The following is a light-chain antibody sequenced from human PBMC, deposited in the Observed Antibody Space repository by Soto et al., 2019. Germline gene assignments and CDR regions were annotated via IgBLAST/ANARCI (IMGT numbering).Light chain of an antibody. CDR2: DVS. V-gene: IGKV3-15*01. Sequence: EIVMTQSPATLSVSPGEGATLSCRASQGLTTKLAWYQQKPGQAPRLLMYDVSTRASAAPARFSGSGSGSEFTLTISSLQSEDFAIYFCQQYYHWRTFGQGTKVDIK. CDR3: QQYYHWRT. CDR1: QGLTTK. J-gene: IGKJ1*01.